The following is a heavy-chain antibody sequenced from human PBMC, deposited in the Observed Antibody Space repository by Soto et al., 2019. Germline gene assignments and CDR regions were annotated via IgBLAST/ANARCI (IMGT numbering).Heavy chain of an antibody. D-gene: IGHD3-9*01. CDR2: IYYSGST. V-gene: IGHV4-31*03. J-gene: IGHJ4*02. CDR3: ARLHYDILTGLWYYFDY. Sequence: KTSETLSLTCTVSGGSISSGGYYWSWIRQHPGKGLEWIGYIYYSGSTYYNPSLKSRVTISVDTSKNQFSLKLSSVTAADTAVYYCARLHYDILTGLWYYFDYWGQGTLVTVSS. CDR1: GGSISSGGYY.